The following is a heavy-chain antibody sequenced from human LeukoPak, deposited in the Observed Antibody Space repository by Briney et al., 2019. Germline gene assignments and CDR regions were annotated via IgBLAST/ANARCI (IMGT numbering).Heavy chain of an antibody. V-gene: IGHV3-21*01. Sequence: GGSLRLSCAASGFTFNNYNMNWVRQAPGKGLEWVSSISSSTKYIYYADSVKGRFTVSRDNAKNSLYLQMDSLRAEDTAVYYCARGLLRFPLAFDYWGQGTLVTVSS. D-gene: IGHD3-3*01. CDR1: GFTFNNYN. CDR2: ISSSTKYI. J-gene: IGHJ4*02. CDR3: ARGLLRFPLAFDY.